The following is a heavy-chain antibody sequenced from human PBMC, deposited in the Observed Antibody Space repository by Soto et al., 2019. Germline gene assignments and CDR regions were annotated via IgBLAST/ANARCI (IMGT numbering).Heavy chain of an antibody. Sequence: EVQLLESGGGLVQPGGSLRLSCAASGFTFSSYAMSWVRQAPGKGLEWVSAISGSGGSTYYADSVKGRFTISRDNSKNTLYLHMNSLRAEDTDVYYCAKSPEGGWYDFDYWGQGTLVTVSS. CDR3: AKSPEGGWYDFDY. D-gene: IGHD6-19*01. J-gene: IGHJ4*02. V-gene: IGHV3-23*01. CDR1: GFTFSSYA. CDR2: ISGSGGST.